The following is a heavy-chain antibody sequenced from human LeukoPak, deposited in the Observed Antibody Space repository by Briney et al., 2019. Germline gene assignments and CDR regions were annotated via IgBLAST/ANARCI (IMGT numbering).Heavy chain of an antibody. CDR3: AKDRFLEWSKPGYMDV. Sequence: GGSLRLSCAASGFTFSSYGMHWVRQAPGKGLEWVAVISYDGSNKYYADSVKGRFTISRDNSKNTLYLQMNSLRAEDTAVYYCAKDRFLEWSKPGYMDVWGKGTTVTVSS. V-gene: IGHV3-30*18. CDR2: ISYDGSNK. J-gene: IGHJ6*03. D-gene: IGHD3-3*01. CDR1: GFTFSSYG.